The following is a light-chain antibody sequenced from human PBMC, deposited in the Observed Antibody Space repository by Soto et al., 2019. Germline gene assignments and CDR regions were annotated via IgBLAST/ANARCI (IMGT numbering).Light chain of an antibody. CDR3: QQYYNTPPYT. J-gene: IGKJ2*01. V-gene: IGKV4-1*01. CDR1: QNVLYKSNNENY. CDR2: WAS. Sequence: DIVMTQSPDSLAVSLGERATINCKSSQNVLYKSNNENYLAWYQQKPGQPPKLLIYWASTRKPGVPDRFSGSGSGSDFPLTISSLQAEDVAVYCCQQYYNTPPYTFGQGTKLEI.